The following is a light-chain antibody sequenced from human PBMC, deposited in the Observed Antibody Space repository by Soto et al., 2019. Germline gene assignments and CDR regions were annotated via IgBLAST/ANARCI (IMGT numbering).Light chain of an antibody. CDR2: AAS. J-gene: IGKJ4*01. CDR1: QVINNY. CDR3: QQYNDYPFT. V-gene: IGKV1-16*02. Sequence: DIQMTQSPSSLSASVGDRVTISCRASQVINNYLAWFQQKPGKAPQSLIYAASTLHSGVPSKFSGSGSGTDFTLTISNLQPEDFATYYCQQYNDYPFTFGGGTKVEV.